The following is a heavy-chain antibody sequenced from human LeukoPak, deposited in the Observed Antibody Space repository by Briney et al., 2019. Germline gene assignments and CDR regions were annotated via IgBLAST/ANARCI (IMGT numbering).Heavy chain of an antibody. D-gene: IGHD3-10*01. CDR1: GFTFSSYW. CDR2: ISYDGSNK. Sequence: GGSLRLSCAASGFTFSSYWMSWVRQAPGKGLEWVAVISYDGSNKYYADSVKGRFTISRDNSKNTLYLQMNSLRAEDTAVYYCAKSWYYYGSGSYYNPPLDGMDVWGQGTTVTVSS. V-gene: IGHV3-30*18. J-gene: IGHJ6*02. CDR3: AKSWYYYGSGSYYNPPLDGMDV.